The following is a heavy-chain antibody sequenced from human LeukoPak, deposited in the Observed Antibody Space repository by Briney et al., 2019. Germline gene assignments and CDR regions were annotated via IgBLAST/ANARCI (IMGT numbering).Heavy chain of an antibody. CDR1: GFTFSSYA. CDR2: ISGSGSST. D-gene: IGHD1-14*01. J-gene: IGHJ6*02. V-gene: IGHV3-23*01. Sequence: GVSLRLSCAASGFTFSSYAMSWVRQAPGKGLEWVSVISGSGSSTNYADSVKGRFTISRDNSQNTLYLQMNSLRAEDTAVYYCANSEGYYYYGMDVWGQGTTVTVSS. CDR3: ANSEGYYYYGMDV.